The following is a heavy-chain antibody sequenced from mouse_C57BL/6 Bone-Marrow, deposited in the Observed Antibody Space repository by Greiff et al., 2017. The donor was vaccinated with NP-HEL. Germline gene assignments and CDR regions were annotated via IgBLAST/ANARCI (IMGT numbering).Heavy chain of an antibody. J-gene: IGHJ1*03. D-gene: IGHD1-1*01. CDR2: IVPNSGGT. CDR1: GYTFTSYW. V-gene: IGHV1-72*01. CDR3: ARYYYGSRGWNFDV. Sequence: VQLQQPGADLVKPGASVKLSCKASGYTFTSYWMHWVKQRPGRGLEWIGRIVPNSGGTKFNEKFKTKATLTVDKPSSTAYMQLSSLTTEASAVDYGARYYYGSRGWNFDVWGTGTTVTVSA.